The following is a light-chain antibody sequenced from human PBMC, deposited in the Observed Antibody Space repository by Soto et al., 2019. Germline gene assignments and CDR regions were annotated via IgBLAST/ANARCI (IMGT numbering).Light chain of an antibody. V-gene: IGKV2-28*01. CDR1: QSLLHSNGYNY. Sequence: DAVMTQSPLSLPVTPGEPASISCRSSQSLLHSNGYNYLDWYLQKPGQSPQLLIYLGSNRASGVPDRFSGSGSGTDFTLKISRVEAEDVGVYYCMQPLRTPWTFGQGTKVEIK. J-gene: IGKJ1*01. CDR2: LGS. CDR3: MQPLRTPWT.